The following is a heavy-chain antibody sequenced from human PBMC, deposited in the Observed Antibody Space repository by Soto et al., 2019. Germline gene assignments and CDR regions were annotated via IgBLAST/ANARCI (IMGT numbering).Heavy chain of an antibody. V-gene: IGHV3-23*01. Sequence: EVQLLESGGGLVQPGGSLRLSCAASGFTFSSYAMSWVRQAPGKGLEWVSAISGSGGSTYYADSVKGRFTISRDNSKNTLDLQMTSLRAEDTAVYYCAKDRYYDILTGPRNYYYYYGMDVWGQGTTVTFSS. CDR1: GFTFSSYA. J-gene: IGHJ6*02. CDR3: AKDRYYDILTGPRNYYYYYGMDV. CDR2: ISGSGGST. D-gene: IGHD3-9*01.